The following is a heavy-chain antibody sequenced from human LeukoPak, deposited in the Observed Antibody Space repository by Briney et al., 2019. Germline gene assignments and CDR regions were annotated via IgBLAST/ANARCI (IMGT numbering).Heavy chain of an antibody. Sequence: PGRSLRLSCSASGFTFSSYAMHWVRQAPGKGLEYVSAISSNGGSTYYADSVKGRFTISRDNSKNTLYLQMSSLRPEDTAVYYCLKDLRDIAVAATPDYWGQGTLVTVSS. J-gene: IGHJ4*02. CDR3: LKDLRDIAVAATPDY. D-gene: IGHD6-19*01. CDR1: GFTFSSYA. V-gene: IGHV3-64D*06. CDR2: ISSNGGST.